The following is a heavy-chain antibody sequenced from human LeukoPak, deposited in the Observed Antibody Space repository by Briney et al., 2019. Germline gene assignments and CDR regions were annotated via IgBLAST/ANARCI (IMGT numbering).Heavy chain of an antibody. V-gene: IGHV1-8*01. CDR1: GYTFTSYD. Sequence: ASVKVSCKASGYTFTSYDINWVRQSTGQGLEWLGWRNPNSGNTGYAQKFQGRVTMTRYTSIRTAYMELSSLRSEDTAVYYCARVVLRYFDWFGYWGQGTLVTVSS. J-gene: IGHJ4*02. CDR2: RNPNSGNT. CDR3: ARVVLRYFDWFGY. D-gene: IGHD3-9*01.